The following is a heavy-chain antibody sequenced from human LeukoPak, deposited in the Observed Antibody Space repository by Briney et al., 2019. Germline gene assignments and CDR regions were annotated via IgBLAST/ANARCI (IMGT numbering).Heavy chain of an antibody. D-gene: IGHD3-22*01. CDR3: ARDYGSSGYFDYYYYYYGMDV. CDR2: ISSSSTI. CDR1: GFTFSSYA. Sequence: GGSLRLSCAASGFTFSSYAMSWVRQAPGKGLEWVSYISSSSTIYYVDSVKGRFTISRDNAKNSLYLQMNSLRDEDTAVYYCARDYGSSGYFDYYYYYYGMDVWGQGTTVTVSS. J-gene: IGHJ6*02. V-gene: IGHV3-48*02.